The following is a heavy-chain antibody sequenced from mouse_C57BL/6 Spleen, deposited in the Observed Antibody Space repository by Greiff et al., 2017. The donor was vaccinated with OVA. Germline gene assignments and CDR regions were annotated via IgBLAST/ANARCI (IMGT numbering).Heavy chain of an antibody. CDR3: ARSRGGPYYFDY. CDR2: IHPNSGST. J-gene: IGHJ2*01. V-gene: IGHV1-64*01. Sequence: QVQLKQPGAELVKPGASVKLSCKASGYTFTSYWMHWVKQRPGQGLEWIGMIHPNSGSTNYNEKFKSKATLTVDKSSSTAYMQLSSLTSEDSAVYYCARSRGGPYYFDYWGQGTTLTVSS. CDR1: GYTFTSYW.